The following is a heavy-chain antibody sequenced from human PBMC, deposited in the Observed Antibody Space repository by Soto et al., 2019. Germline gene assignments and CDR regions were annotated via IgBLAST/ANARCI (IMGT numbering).Heavy chain of an antibody. Sequence: QVQLVESGGGVVQPGRSLRLSCAASGFTFSTYGMHWVRQAPGKGLEWVAVIRYDGSNKYYADSVKGRFTISRDNSKNPVYLQMNSLRAEDTAVYYCARRVEGAATIWGFDYWGQGTLVSVFS. J-gene: IGHJ4*02. D-gene: IGHD2-15*01. CDR3: ARRVEGAATIWGFDY. V-gene: IGHV3-33*01. CDR1: GFTFSTYG. CDR2: IRYDGSNK.